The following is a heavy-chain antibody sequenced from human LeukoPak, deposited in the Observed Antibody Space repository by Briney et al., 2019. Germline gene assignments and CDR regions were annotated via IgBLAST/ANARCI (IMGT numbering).Heavy chain of an antibody. CDR1: GFTFSSYA. CDR3: AREGREWLSVGIDY. V-gene: IGHV3-30-3*01. D-gene: IGHD6-19*01. J-gene: IGHJ4*02. Sequence: PGGSLRLSRAASGFTFSSYAMYWVRQAPGKGLEWVALMSYDGSNKYYADSVKGRFTISRDNSKNTLYLQMNSLRAEDTAVYYCAREGREWLSVGIDYWGRGTLVTVSS. CDR2: MSYDGSNK.